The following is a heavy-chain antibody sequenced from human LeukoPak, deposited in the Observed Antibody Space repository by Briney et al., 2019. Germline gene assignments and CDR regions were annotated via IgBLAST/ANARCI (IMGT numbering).Heavy chain of an antibody. CDR1: GFTFSSYA. CDR2: ISDSGGST. V-gene: IGHV3-23*01. Sequence: HPGGSLRLSCAASGFTFSSYAMSWVRQAPGKGLEWVSAISDSGGSTYYADSVKGRFTISRDNSKNTLYLQMNSLRAEDTAVYYCAKHEGRRGVIFRWGLTNWFDPWGQGTLVTVSS. J-gene: IGHJ5*02. CDR3: AKHEGRRGVIFRWGLTNWFDP. D-gene: IGHD3-10*01.